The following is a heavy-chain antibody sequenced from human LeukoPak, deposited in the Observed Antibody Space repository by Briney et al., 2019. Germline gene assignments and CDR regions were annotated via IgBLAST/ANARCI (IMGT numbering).Heavy chain of an antibody. CDR2: INHSGST. CDR1: GGSFSGYY. J-gene: IGHJ4*02. V-gene: IGHV4-34*01. D-gene: IGHD3-3*01. Sequence: SETLSLTCAVYGGSFSGYYWSWIRQPPGKGLEWIGEINHSGSTNYNPSLKSRVTISVDTSKNQFSLKLSSVTAADTAVYYCACQEPDYDFWSGYRYAYWGQGTLVTVSS. CDR3: ACQEPDYDFWSGYRYAY.